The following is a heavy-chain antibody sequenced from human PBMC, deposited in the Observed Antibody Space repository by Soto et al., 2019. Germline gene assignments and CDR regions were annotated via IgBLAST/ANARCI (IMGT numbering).Heavy chain of an antibody. CDR1: VFPFGANA. CDR3: ATEMGATQGPFDN. J-gene: IGHJ4*02. V-gene: IGHV3-23*01. Sequence: EVQVLESGGGLVQPGGSLRLSCVVSVFPFGANAMSWVRQAPGKGLEWVSGLSNTGRRTSYADSVKGRFNISRDNSENTVYLQMNRLRVEDTGVYYCATEMGATQGPFDNWGQGTLVTVSS. D-gene: IGHD1-26*01. CDR2: LSNTGRRT.